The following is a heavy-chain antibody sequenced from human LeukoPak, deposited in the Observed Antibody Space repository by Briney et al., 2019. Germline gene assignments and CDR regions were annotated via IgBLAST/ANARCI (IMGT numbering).Heavy chain of an antibody. D-gene: IGHD2-8*01. J-gene: IGHJ3*02. CDR1: GGSISSDGHY. CDR3: ARTRAVYDAFDI. V-gene: IGHV4-31*03. CDR2: VHYSGYT. Sequence: SQTLSLTCTVSGGSISSDGHYWSWIRQHPGKGLEWIGYVHYSGYTFYNPSLKSRVTISVDTSKNQFSLKLSSVTAADTAVYYCARTRAVYDAFDIWGQGTMVTVSS.